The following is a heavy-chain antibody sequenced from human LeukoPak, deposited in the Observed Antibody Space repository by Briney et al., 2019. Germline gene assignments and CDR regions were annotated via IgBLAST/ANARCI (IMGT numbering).Heavy chain of an antibody. CDR3: ARVSHYGEALIDY. J-gene: IGHJ4*02. CDR1: GGSISSSSYY. D-gene: IGHD4-17*01. CDR2: IYYSGST. Sequence: SSETLSLTCTVSGGSISSSSYYWGWIRQPPGKGLEWIGSIYYSGSTYYNPSLKSRVTISVDTSKNQFSLKLSSVTAADTAVYYCARVSHYGEALIDYWGQGTLVTVSS. V-gene: IGHV4-39*07.